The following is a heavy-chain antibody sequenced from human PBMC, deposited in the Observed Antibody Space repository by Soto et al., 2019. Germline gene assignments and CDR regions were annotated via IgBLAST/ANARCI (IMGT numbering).Heavy chain of an antibody. J-gene: IGHJ6*03. CDR2: INQSGST. D-gene: IGHD2-2*01. Sequence: SETLSLTCAVYGGSFSGYYWSWIRQPPGKGLEWIGEINQSGSTNYNPSLKSRVTISVDTSKNQFSLKLSSVTAADTAVYYCARGEIVVVPADLYYYYCMDVWGKGTTVTVSS. CDR1: GGSFSGYY. CDR3: ARGEIVVVPADLYYYYCMDV. V-gene: IGHV4-34*01.